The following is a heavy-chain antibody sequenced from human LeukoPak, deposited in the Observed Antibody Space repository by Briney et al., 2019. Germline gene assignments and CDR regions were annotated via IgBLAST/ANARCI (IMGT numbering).Heavy chain of an antibody. CDR1: GGTFSSYA. Sequence: SVKVSCKASGGTFSSYAISWVRQAPGQGLEWMGGIIPIFGTANYAQKFQGRVTITTDESTGTAYMELSSLRSEDTAVYYCARLNNHYYHAWFDPWGQGTLVTVSS. CDR3: ARLNNHYYHAWFDP. J-gene: IGHJ5*02. D-gene: IGHD1-14*01. CDR2: IIPIFGTA. V-gene: IGHV1-69*05.